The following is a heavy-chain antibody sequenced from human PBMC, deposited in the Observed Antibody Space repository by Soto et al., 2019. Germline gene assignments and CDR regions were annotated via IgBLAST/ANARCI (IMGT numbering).Heavy chain of an antibody. CDR3: AFNSGSGSYYFDY. J-gene: IGHJ4*02. Sequence: EVHLLESGGGLVQPGGSLRLSCAASGFTFSSYAMGWVRQAPGKGLECVAAISGGGETTYYADSVKGLFTICRDNSKKILYLQMTILRAEDTAVYYCAFNSGSGSYYFDYWGQGTLVTVSS. CDR1: GFTFSSYA. CDR2: ISGGGETT. V-gene: IGHV3-23*01. D-gene: IGHD3-10*01.